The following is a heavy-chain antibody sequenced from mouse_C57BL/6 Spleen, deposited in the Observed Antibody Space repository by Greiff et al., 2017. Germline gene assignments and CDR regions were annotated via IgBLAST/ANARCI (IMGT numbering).Heavy chain of an antibody. V-gene: IGHV1-59*01. CDR1: GYTFTSYW. CDR3: ARSGGNYGFDY. CDR2: IDPSDSYT. D-gene: IGHD2-1*01. Sequence: VQLQQPGAELVRPGTSVKLSCKASGYTFTSYWMHWVKQRPGQGLEWIGVIDPSDSYTNYNQKFKGKATLTVDTSSSTAYMQLSSLTSEDSAVYYCARSGGNYGFDYWGQGTTLTVSS. J-gene: IGHJ2*01.